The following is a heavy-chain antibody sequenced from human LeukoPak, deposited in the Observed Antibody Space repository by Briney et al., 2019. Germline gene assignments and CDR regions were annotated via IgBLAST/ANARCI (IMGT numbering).Heavy chain of an antibody. Sequence: GRSLRLSCAASGFTFSSYAMHWVRQAPGKGLEWVAVISYDGSNKYYADSVKGRFTISRDNSKNTLYLQMNSLRAEDTAVYYCARIVGYCSSTSCSDYWGQGTLVTVSS. J-gene: IGHJ4*02. V-gene: IGHV3-30*01. CDR1: GFTFSSYA. CDR3: ARIVGYCSSTSCSDY. D-gene: IGHD2-2*01. CDR2: ISYDGSNK.